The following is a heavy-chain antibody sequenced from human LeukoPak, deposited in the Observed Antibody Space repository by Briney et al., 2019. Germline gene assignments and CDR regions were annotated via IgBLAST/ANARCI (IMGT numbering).Heavy chain of an antibody. CDR3: AKDGSWSCTD. Sequence: GGSLRLSCVPSGFTFSRSAMQWVRPGPGKGLEWVAYISHHGNNKYYADSVKGRFTISRDNSKGSLYLQMNSLRADDTAVYYCAKDGSWSCTDWGQGTLVRVSS. CDR1: GFTFSRSA. CDR2: ISHHGNNK. J-gene: IGHJ4*02. D-gene: IGHD2-8*02. V-gene: IGHV3-30*02.